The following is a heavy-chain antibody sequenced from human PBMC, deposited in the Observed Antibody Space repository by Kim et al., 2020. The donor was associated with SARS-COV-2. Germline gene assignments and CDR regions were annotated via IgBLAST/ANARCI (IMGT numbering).Heavy chain of an antibody. D-gene: IGHD2-2*01. CDR1: GFTFSDYY. V-gene: IGHV3-11*01. Sequence: GGSLRLSCAASGFTFSDYYMSWIRQAPGKGLEWVSYISSSGSTIYYADSVKGRFTISRDNAKNSLYLQMNSLRAEDTAVYYCARDVRRTRHLNCSSTSCPYYYYGMDVWGQGTTVTVSS. J-gene: IGHJ6*02. CDR2: ISSSGSTI. CDR3: ARDVRRTRHLNCSSTSCPYYYYGMDV.